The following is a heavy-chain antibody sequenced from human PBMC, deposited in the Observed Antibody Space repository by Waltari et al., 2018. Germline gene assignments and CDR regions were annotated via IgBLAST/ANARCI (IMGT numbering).Heavy chain of an antibody. Sequence: QVHLQESGPGLVKPSQPLSLNCTVSGDSLHSANYFCGLIRQLPENGLEWIGYLSHSGTAYYNPSLKDLVTMSIDPSKNQFSLRLSSVTAADTAVYFCARGHDYYFDYWGQGILVAVSS. V-gene: IGHV4-31*01. J-gene: IGHJ4*02. CDR1: GDSLHSANYF. CDR2: LSHSGTA. CDR3: ARGHDYYFDY. D-gene: IGHD4-17*01.